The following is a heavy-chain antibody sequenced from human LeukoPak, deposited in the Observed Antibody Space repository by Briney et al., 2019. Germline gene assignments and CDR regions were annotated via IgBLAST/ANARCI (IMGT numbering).Heavy chain of an antibody. J-gene: IGHJ6*03. CDR3: ARGAQKAYYYGSGRRYYYYMDV. Sequence: SETLSLTCTVSGGSITSYYWSWIRQPPGKGLEWIGYIYYSGSTNYNPSLKSRVTISVDTSKNQFSLKLSSVTAADTAVYYCARGAQKAYYYGSGRRYYYYMDVWGKGTTVTVSS. D-gene: IGHD3-10*01. V-gene: IGHV4-59*12. CDR2: IYYSGST. CDR1: GGSITSYY.